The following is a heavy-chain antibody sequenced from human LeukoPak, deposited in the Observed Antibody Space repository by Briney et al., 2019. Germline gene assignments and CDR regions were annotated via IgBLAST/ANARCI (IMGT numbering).Heavy chain of an antibody. CDR3: ARDTEYSRSSFILYYYGMDV. V-gene: IGHV3-21*01. J-gene: IGHJ6*02. Sequence: GGALRLSCAASRFTFSSYSVNWVRQAPGKGLEGVSSISSSSSYIYYADSVKGRFTISRDNAKNSLYLQMNSLRAEDTAVYYCARDTEYSRSSFILYYYGMDVWGQETTVTVSS. CDR2: ISSSSSYI. D-gene: IGHD6-6*01. CDR1: RFTFSSYS.